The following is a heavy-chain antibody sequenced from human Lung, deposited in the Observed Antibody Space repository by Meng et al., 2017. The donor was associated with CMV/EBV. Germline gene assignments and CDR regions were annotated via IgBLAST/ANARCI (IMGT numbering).Heavy chain of an antibody. Sequence: GGSXRLXCAASGFTFSSYWMSWVRQAPGKGLEWVANIKQDGSEKYYVDSVKGRFTISRDNAKNSLYLQMNSLRAEDTAVYYCARRQWRYNFDYWGQGTLVTVSS. V-gene: IGHV3-7*01. D-gene: IGHD2-15*01. CDR3: ARRQWRYNFDY. CDR1: GFTFSSYW. CDR2: IKQDGSEK. J-gene: IGHJ4*02.